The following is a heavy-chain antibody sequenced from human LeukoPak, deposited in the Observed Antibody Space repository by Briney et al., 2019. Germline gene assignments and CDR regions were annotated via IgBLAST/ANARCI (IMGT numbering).Heavy chain of an antibody. CDR3: TRSYMVRGVMNWFDP. CDR1: GFTFGDYA. V-gene: IGHV3-49*04. D-gene: IGHD3-10*01. Sequence: PGGSLRLSCTASGFTFGDYAMSWVRQAPGKGLEWVGFIRGKAYSGTTEYAASVKGRFTISRDDSKSIAYLQMNSLKTEDTAVYYCTRSYMVRGVMNWFDPWGQGTLVTVSS. CDR2: IRGKAYSGTT. J-gene: IGHJ5*02.